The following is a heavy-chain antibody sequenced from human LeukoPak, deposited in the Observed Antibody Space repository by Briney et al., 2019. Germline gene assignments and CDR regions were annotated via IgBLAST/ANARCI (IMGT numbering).Heavy chain of an antibody. CDR2: IRYDGSNK. D-gene: IGHD1-26*01. J-gene: IGHJ4*02. CDR3: AKDRGGSYYFDY. CDR1: GFTFSSYC. Sequence: GGSVRLSCAASGFTFSSYCMHWVRQAPGKGLEWVAFIRYDGSNKYYADSVKGRFTISRDNSKNTLYLQMNRLRAEDTAVYYCAKDRGGSYYFDYWGQGTLVTVSS. V-gene: IGHV3-30*02.